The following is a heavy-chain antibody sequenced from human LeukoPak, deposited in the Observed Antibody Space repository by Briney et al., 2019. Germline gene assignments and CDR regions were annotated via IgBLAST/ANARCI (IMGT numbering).Heavy chain of an antibody. J-gene: IGHJ5*02. D-gene: IGHD2-2*01. V-gene: IGHV3-23*01. Sequence: GGSLILSCAASGFTFSSYAMIWVRQPPGKGLEWVSGIGGSGGSTYYADSVKGRFTISRDNSKNTLYLQMNSLRAEDTAVYYCAKERSALPSYNSFDPWGQGTLVTVSS. CDR2: IGGSGGST. CDR3: AKERSALPSYNSFDP. CDR1: GFTFSSYA.